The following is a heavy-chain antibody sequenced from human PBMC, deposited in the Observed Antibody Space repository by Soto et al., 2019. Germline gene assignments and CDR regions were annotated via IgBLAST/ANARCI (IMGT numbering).Heavy chain of an antibody. CDR3: AKGDRKVGYYYDSSGYPMAFDI. V-gene: IGHV3-23*01. J-gene: IGHJ3*02. CDR1: GFTFSSYA. Sequence: GGSLRLSCAASGFTFSSYAMSWVRQAPGKGLEWVSAISGSGGSTYYADSVKGRFTISRDNSKNTLYLQMNSLRAEDTAVYYCAKGDRKVGYYYDSSGYPMAFDIWGQGTMVTVSS. D-gene: IGHD3-22*01. CDR2: ISGSGGST.